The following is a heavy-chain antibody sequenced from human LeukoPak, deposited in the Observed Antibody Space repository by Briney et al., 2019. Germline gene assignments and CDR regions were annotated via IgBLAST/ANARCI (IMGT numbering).Heavy chain of an antibody. CDR1: GLSFSSYW. V-gene: IGHV3-7*01. J-gene: IGHJ3*02. CDR3: ARDYDYFSGHNLDAYDI. CDR2: IKEDGSAK. D-gene: IGHD2-15*01. Sequence: GGSLRLSCAASGLSFSSYWMTWVRQAPGRGLEWVANIKEDGSAKSYVDSVKGRFTISRDNAKNSLYLQMNSLRVEDTAVYYCARDYDYFSGHNLDAYDIWGQGTTVIVSS.